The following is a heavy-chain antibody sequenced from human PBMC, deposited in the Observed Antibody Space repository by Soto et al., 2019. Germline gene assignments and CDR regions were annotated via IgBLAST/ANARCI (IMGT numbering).Heavy chain of an antibody. CDR1: GGSISSSNYY. V-gene: IGHV4-39*01. Sequence: PSETLSLTCTVSGGSISSSNYYWGWIRQPPGKGLEWIGSTYYSGSTSYNSSLKSRVTISVDTSKNQFSLRLSSVTAADTAVYYCASPTLGAFDMWGQGTMVTVSS. CDR2: TYYSGST. D-gene: IGHD3-16*01. J-gene: IGHJ3*02. CDR3: ASPTLGAFDM.